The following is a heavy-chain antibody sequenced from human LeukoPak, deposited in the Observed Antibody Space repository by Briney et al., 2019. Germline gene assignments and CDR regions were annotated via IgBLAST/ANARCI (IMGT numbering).Heavy chain of an antibody. CDR2: IYPGDSDT. CDR3: ARQRIAATGGFDAFHI. V-gene: IGHV5-51*01. J-gene: IGHJ3*02. CDR1: GYSFTNYW. D-gene: IGHD6-13*01. Sequence: GESLKISCKGSGYSFTNYWIGWVRQMPGKGLEWMGIIYPGDSDTRYSPSFQGQVTISADKSISTAYLQWSTLKASDTATYYCARQRIAATGGFDAFHIWGQGTMVTVSS.